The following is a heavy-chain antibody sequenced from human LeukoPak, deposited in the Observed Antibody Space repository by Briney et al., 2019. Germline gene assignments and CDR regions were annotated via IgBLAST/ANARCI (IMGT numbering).Heavy chain of an antibody. Sequence: SETLSLTCTVSGGSISSYYWSWIRQPPGKGLEWIGYIYYSGNTKYNPSLKSRVTISADTPKNRFSLKLSSVTAADTAVYYCARVRAFYSSSSEGLFDYWGQGTLVTVSS. CDR1: GGSISSYY. CDR2: IYYSGNT. V-gene: IGHV4-59*01. D-gene: IGHD6-6*01. J-gene: IGHJ4*02. CDR3: ARVRAFYSSSSEGLFDY.